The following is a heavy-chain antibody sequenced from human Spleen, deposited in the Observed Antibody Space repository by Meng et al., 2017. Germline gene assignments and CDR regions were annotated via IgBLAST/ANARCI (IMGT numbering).Heavy chain of an antibody. CDR3: ARSFIAAPGGGH. CDR2: IDNGGSA. CDR1: GFTVSSNY. J-gene: IGHJ4*02. Sequence: VQLVESGGGLVKPGGSLRLSCAASGFTVSSNYMSWVRQAPGKGLEWVSFIDNGGSAYYADSVKGRFTISRDNFKNTLYLQMNSLRAEDTAIYYCARSFIAAPGGGHWGQGTLVTVSS. V-gene: IGHV3-66*01. D-gene: IGHD6-13*01.